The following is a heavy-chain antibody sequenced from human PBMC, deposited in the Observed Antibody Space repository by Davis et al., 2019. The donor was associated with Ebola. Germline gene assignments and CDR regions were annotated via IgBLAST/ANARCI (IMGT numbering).Heavy chain of an antibody. D-gene: IGHD2-15*01. CDR1: GFIFSSYP. V-gene: IGHV3-23*01. CDR3: AKSPPLVVVAATLFDY. CDR2: ISGGGTST. Sequence: GESLKISCAASGFIFSSYPTSWVRQAPGKGLEWVSGISGGGTSTFYADSVKGRFTISRDNSKNTLYLQMNSLRVEDMAVYYCAKSPPLVVVAATLFDYWGQGTLVTVSS. J-gene: IGHJ4*02.